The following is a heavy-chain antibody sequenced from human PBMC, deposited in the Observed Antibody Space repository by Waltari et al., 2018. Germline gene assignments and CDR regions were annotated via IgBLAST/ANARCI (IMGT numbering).Heavy chain of an antibody. Sequence: QEPLVESGGGVVQPGRFLRLSCAASGFTFSCYGMHGVLQTPGKGLEWVAVISYEGSTKFYADSVKGRFTISRDNSKNTLYLQMNSLRAEDTAFYYCAKEWELQWSYWYFDLWGRGTLVTVSS. CDR1: GFTFSCYG. V-gene: IGHV3-30*18. CDR3: AKEWELQWSYWYFDL. CDR2: ISYEGSTK. D-gene: IGHD1-26*01. J-gene: IGHJ2*01.